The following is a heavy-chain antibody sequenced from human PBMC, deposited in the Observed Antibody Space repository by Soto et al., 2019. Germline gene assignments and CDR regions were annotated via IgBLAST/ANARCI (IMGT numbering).Heavy chain of an antibody. D-gene: IGHD1-1*01. V-gene: IGHV1-18*01. Sequence: QVHLVQSGAEVKKPGASVKVSCKCSGYTFTSYGITWVRQAPGQGLEWMGWISAHTGNTNYAQKLLGRVTVTRDISTSTAYMELRSLRSDDTAVYDCARGRYGDYWGQGALVTVSS. J-gene: IGHJ4*02. CDR1: GYTFTSYG. CDR3: ARGRYGDY. CDR2: ISAHTGNT.